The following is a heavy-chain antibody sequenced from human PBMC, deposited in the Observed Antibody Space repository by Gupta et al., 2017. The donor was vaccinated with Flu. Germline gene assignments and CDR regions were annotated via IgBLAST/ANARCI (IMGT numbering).Heavy chain of an antibody. CDR1: GIIFSTYW. D-gene: IGHD1-26*01. CDR3: ARVGATTFY. CDR2: INSDGSIT. J-gene: IGHJ1*01. Sequence: SGIIFSTYWMHWVRQIPGKRLVWVSRINSDGSITNYADSVKGRFTISRDNAKNTLYLQMNSLTADDTAVYYCARVGATTFYWGQGTLVTVSS. V-gene: IGHV3-74*01.